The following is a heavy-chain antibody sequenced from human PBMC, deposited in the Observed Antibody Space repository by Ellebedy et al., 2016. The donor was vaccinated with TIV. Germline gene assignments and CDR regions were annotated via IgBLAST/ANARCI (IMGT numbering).Heavy chain of an antibody. CDR2: INPSGGST. J-gene: IGHJ6*03. CDR3: ARDVFSGVSGHYYMDV. V-gene: IGHV1-46*01. Sequence: ASVKVSCXASGYTFTSYYMHWVRQAPGQGLEWMGIINPSGGSTIYAQRFQGRVTITADESTSIAYMELSSLTSEDTAVYYCARDVFSGVSGHYYMDVWGKGTTVTVSS. D-gene: IGHD3-10*01. CDR1: GYTFTSYY.